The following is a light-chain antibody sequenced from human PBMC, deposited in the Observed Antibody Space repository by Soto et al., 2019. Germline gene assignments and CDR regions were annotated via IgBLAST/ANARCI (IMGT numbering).Light chain of an antibody. CDR1: QGIRND. Sequence: AIQMTQSPSSLSASVGDRVTITCRASQGIRNDLGWYQQKPGKAPKLLIYAASSLQSGVPSRFSGSGSGTDFTLTISSLQPEDFAPYYCLQDYNYSTLGFGGGTKVEIK. CDR3: LQDYNYSTLG. J-gene: IGKJ4*01. CDR2: AAS. V-gene: IGKV1-6*01.